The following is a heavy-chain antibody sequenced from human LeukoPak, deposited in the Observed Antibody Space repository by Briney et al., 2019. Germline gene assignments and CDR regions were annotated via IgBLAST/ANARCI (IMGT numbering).Heavy chain of an antibody. CDR1: GDSISTYY. CDR3: SASKQLWLRGLFDF. V-gene: IGHV4-59*01. J-gene: IGHJ4*02. CDR2: VYYSGGT. D-gene: IGHD5-18*01. Sequence: PSETLSLTCSVSGDSISTYYFSWIRQPPGKGLEWIGYVYYSGGTDYNPSLKSRVTISVDTSKNQFSLNLTSVTAADTAVYYCSASKQLWLRGLFDFSGQGTLVTVSS.